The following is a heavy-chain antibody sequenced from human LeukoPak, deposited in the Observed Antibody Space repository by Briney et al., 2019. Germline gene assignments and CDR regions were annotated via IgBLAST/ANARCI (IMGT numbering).Heavy chain of an antibody. CDR2: ISGSGGST. CDR1: GFTFDDYA. D-gene: IGHD3-22*01. CDR3: AKAQYYYDSSGYYYEHLFDY. J-gene: IGHJ4*02. V-gene: IGHV3-23*01. Sequence: PGGSLRLSCAASGFTFDDYAMHWVRQAPGKGLEWVSVISGSGGSTYYADSVKGRFTISRDNSKNTLYLQMNSLRAEDTAVYYCAKAQYYYDSSGYYYEHLFDYWGQGTLVTVSS.